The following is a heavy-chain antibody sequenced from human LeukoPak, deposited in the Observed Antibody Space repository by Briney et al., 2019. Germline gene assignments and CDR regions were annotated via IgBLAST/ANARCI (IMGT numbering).Heavy chain of an antibody. CDR1: GGSISSGSYY. Sequence: PSETLSLTCTVSGGSISSGSYYWSWIRQPAGKGLEWIGRIYTSGSTNYNPSLKSRVTISVDTSKNQFSLKLSSVTAADTAVYYCARSSGYYFYWGQGTLVTVSS. CDR2: IYTSGST. J-gene: IGHJ4*02. D-gene: IGHD3-22*01. V-gene: IGHV4-61*02. CDR3: ARSSGYYFY.